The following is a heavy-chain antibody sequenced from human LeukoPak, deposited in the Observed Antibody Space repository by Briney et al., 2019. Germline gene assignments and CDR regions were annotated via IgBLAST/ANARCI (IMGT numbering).Heavy chain of an antibody. D-gene: IGHD4-17*01. CDR3: ASTVTASGYFDL. Sequence: SPSQTLSLTCAVSGGSISSGGYSWSWIRQPPGKGLEWIGYIYHSGSTYYNPSLKSRVTISVDRSKNQFSLKLSSVTAADTAVYYCASTVTASGYFDLWGRGTLVTVSS. V-gene: IGHV4-30-2*01. CDR1: GGSISSGGYS. J-gene: IGHJ2*01. CDR2: IYHSGST.